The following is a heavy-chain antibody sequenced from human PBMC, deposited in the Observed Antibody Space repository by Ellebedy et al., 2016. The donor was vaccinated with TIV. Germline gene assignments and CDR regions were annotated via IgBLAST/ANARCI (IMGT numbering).Heavy chain of an antibody. CDR1: GGSISSYY. J-gene: IGHJ6*02. Sequence: SETLSLXXTVSGGSISSYYWSWIRQPPGKGLEWIGYIYYSGSTNYNPSLKSRVTISVDTSKNQFSLKLSSVTAADTAVYYCATPRAEGVVGVEGMDVWGQGTTVTVSS. D-gene: IGHD2-15*01. CDR2: IYYSGST. V-gene: IGHV4-59*01. CDR3: ATPRAEGVVGVEGMDV.